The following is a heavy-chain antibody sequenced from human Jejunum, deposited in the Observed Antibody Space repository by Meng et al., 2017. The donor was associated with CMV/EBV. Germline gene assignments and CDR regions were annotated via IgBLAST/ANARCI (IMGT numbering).Heavy chain of an antibody. D-gene: IGHD2-8*01. CDR1: GFTFINYW. V-gene: IGHV3-7*01. CDR3: ATYCTDTVCRAFDI. J-gene: IGHJ3*02. Sequence: SGFTFINYWMTWVRQAPGKGLEWLANIKHDGGETYYAASVKGRFTISRDNAKKSLFLQMNSLGADDTAVYYCATYCTDTVCRAFDIWGHGTLVTVSS. CDR2: IKHDGGET.